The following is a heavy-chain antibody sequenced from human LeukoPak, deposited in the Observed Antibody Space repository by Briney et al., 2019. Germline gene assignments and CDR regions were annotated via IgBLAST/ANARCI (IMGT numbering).Heavy chain of an antibody. Sequence: QAGRSLRLSCAATGFTFSNYAMHWGRQAPGKGLEWVAFISDDGSRQHYADSVKGRFTISRDNSKNTLNLQMNSLRAEDTAVYYCVKDRTGTYTLDYWGQGTLVTVSS. CDR3: VKDRTGTYTLDY. CDR1: GFTFSNYA. CDR2: ISDDGSRQ. V-gene: IGHV3-30-3*01. D-gene: IGHD3-10*01. J-gene: IGHJ4*02.